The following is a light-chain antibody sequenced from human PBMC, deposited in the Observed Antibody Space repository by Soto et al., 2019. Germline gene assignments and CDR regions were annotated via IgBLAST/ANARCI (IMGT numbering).Light chain of an antibody. V-gene: IGLV3-1*01. CDR2: QDS. Sequence: SSALTQPPSVSVSPGQTASITCSGDKLGDKYACWYQQKPGQSPVLVIYQDSKRPSGIPERFSGSNSGNTATLTISGTQAMDEADYYCQAWDSSTYVFGTGTKLTVL. CDR1: KLGDKY. CDR3: QAWDSSTYV. J-gene: IGLJ1*01.